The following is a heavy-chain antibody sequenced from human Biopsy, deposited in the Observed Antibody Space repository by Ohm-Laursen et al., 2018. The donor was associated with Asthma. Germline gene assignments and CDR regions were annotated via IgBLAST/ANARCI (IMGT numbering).Heavy chain of an antibody. CDR3: AKSADYYDSTDYLDF. Sequence: SLRLSCAASGFSFDDYAMHWVRQAPGKGLEWVSSFSWNSGNIDYADSVKGRFTISRDNAKNSLYLQMQSLRPEDTAFYYCAKSADYYDSTDYLDFWGRGTLVTVSS. CDR1: GFSFDDYA. V-gene: IGHV3-9*01. D-gene: IGHD3-22*01. CDR2: FSWNSGNI. J-gene: IGHJ4*01.